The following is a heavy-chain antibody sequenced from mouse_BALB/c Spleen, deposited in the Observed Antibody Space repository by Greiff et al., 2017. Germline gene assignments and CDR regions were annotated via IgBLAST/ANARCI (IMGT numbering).Heavy chain of an antibody. CDR3: ARVGIYYGYGEDY. CDR2: IDPSDSET. Sequence: QVQLQQSGPQLVRPGASVKISCKASGYSFTSYWMHWVKQRPGQGLEWIGMIDPSDSETRLNQKFKDKATLTVDKSSSTAYMQLSSPTSEDSAVYYCARVGIYYGYGEDYWGQGTTLTVSS. V-gene: IGHV1S127*01. J-gene: IGHJ2*01. CDR1: GYSFTSYW. D-gene: IGHD2-2*01.